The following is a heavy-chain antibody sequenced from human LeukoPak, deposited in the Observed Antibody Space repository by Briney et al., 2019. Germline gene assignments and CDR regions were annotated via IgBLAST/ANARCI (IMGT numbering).Heavy chain of an antibody. J-gene: IGHJ6*02. CDR3: ARVSDFWSGTMYCYGMDV. CDR2: IYYSGST. CDR1: GGSISSYY. V-gene: IGHV4-59*01. D-gene: IGHD3-3*01. Sequence: SETLSLTCIVYGGSISSYYWSWIRQPPGEGLEWIGYIYYSGSTNYNPSLKSRVTISVDPSKDQFSLKLSSVTAADTAVYYCARVSDFWSGTMYCYGMDVWGQGTTVTVSS.